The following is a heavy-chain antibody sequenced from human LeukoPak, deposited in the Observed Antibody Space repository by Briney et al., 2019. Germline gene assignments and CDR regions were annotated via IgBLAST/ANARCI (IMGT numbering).Heavy chain of an antibody. CDR3: ARHDPTYYDIRFDP. J-gene: IGHJ5*02. Sequence: SVKVSCKASGYTFTGYYMHWVRQAPGQGLEWMGGIIPIFGTANYAQKFQGRVTITADESTSTAYMELSSLRSEDTAVYYCARHDPTYYDIRFDPWGQGTLVTVSS. D-gene: IGHD3-9*01. CDR2: IIPIFGTA. CDR1: GYTFTGYY. V-gene: IGHV1-69*13.